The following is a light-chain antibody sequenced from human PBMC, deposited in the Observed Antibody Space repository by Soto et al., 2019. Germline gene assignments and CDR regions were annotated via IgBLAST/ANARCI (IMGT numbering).Light chain of an antibody. CDR2: VAS. CDR1: QRVSSSF. Sequence: EIVLTQSPGTLSLSPGERATLSSRASQRVSSSFLAWYQQKPGQAPRLLIYVASSRATGIPDRFSGSGSGTDFTLTISRLEPEDVAVYYCQQYGSSPLTFGGGTKVEIK. J-gene: IGKJ4*01. CDR3: QQYGSSPLT. V-gene: IGKV3-20*01.